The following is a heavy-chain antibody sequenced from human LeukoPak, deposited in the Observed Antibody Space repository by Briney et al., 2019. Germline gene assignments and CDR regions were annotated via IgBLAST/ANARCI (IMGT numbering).Heavy chain of an antibody. D-gene: IGHD6-19*01. CDR3: ARHLSSGWGSKYYFDY. CDR1: GGSVCSANYY. Sequence: PSETLSLTCSVSGGSVCSANYYWSWIRQPPGKGLEWIGYIYHSGSTNYNPSLKSRVTISVDTSKNQFSLKLSSVTAADTAVYYCARHLSSGWGSKYYFDYWGQGTLVTVSS. J-gene: IGHJ4*02. CDR2: IYHSGST. V-gene: IGHV4-61*01.